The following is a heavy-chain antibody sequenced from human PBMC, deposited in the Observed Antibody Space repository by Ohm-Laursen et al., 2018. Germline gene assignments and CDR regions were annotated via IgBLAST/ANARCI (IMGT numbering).Heavy chain of an antibody. CDR2: ISGSGGST. J-gene: IGHJ6*02. D-gene: IGHD2-2*01. CDR3: ARDSSQHLYYNYGMDV. V-gene: IGHV3-23*01. CDR1: GFTFSNYA. Sequence: GSLRLSCAASGFTFSNYAMSWVRQAPGKGLEWVSAISGSGGSTYYEDSVKGRFTISRDNSRNTVTLQMDNLRVGDTGIYFCARDSSQHLYYNYGMDVWGQGTTVTVSS.